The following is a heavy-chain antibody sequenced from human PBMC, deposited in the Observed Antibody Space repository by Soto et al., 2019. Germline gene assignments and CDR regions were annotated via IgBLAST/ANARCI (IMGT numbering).Heavy chain of an antibody. J-gene: IGHJ5*02. CDR3: AKYSSYCSGGSCYRNWFDP. V-gene: IGHV3-30*18. CDR2: ISYDGSNK. Sequence: ESGGGVVQPGRSLRLSCAASGFTFSSYGMHWVRQAPGKGLEWVAVISYDGSNKYYADSVKGRFTISRDNSKNTLYLQMNSLRAEDTAVYYCAKYSSYCSGGSCYRNWFDPWGQGTLVTVSS. CDR1: GFTFSSYG. D-gene: IGHD2-15*01.